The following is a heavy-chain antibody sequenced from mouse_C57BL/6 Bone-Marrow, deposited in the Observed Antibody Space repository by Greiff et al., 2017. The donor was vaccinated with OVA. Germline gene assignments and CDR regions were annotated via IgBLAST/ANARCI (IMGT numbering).Heavy chain of an antibody. CDR2: IYPRSGNT. CDR3: ARFEVYYSSYRAWFAH. CDR1: GYTFTSYG. V-gene: IGHV1-81*01. D-gene: IGHD2-5*01. Sequence: QVQLKQSGAELARPGASVKLSCKASGYTFTSYGISWVKQRTGQGLEWIGEIYPRSGNTYYNEKFKGKATLTADKSSSTAYMELRSLTSEDSAVYFCARFEVYYSSYRAWFAHWGQGTLVTVSA. J-gene: IGHJ3*01.